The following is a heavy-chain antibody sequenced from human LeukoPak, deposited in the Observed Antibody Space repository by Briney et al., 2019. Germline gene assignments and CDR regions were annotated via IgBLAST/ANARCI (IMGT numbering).Heavy chain of an antibody. D-gene: IGHD3-9*01. CDR3: AKVLEVRYFDWLSPDY. CDR1: GFTFSSYA. V-gene: IGHV3-30*18. J-gene: IGHJ4*02. Sequence: RSLRLSCAASGFTFSSYAMHWVRQAPGKGLGCVAVISYDGKSRYYVDSVKGRFTISRDSSKNTLYLQMDSLRAEDTAVYYCAKVLEVRYFDWLSPDYWGQGTLVTVSS. CDR2: ISYDGKSR.